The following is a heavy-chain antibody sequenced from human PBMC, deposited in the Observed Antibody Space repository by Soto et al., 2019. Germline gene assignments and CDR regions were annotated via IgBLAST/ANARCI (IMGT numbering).Heavy chain of an antibody. J-gene: IGHJ4*02. CDR2: IDPSDSYT. V-gene: IGHV5-10-1*01. CDR1: GYSFTSYW. Sequence: PGESLKISCKGSGYSFTSYWISWVRQMPGKGLEWMGRIDPSDSYTNYSPSFQGHVTISADKSISTAYLQWSSLKASDTAMYYCARSRYCSGGSCYSDYWGQGTLVTVS. D-gene: IGHD2-15*01. CDR3: ARSRYCSGGSCYSDY.